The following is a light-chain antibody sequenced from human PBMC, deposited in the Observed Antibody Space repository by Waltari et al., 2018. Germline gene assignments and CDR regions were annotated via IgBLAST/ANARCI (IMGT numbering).Light chain of an antibody. CDR1: LRLIKRY. CDR3: QQYGSSVMYT. CDR2: GAS. V-gene: IGKV3-20*01. Sequence: RASLRLIKRYVAWYHQKPGQAPTLLIYGASNRAAGIPDRFSGSGSETDFTLTISRLEPEDFGVYYCQQYGSSVMYTFGQGTRLEIK. J-gene: IGKJ2*01.